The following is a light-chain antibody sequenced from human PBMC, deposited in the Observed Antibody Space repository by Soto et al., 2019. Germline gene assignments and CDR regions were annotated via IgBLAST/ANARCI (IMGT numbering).Light chain of an antibody. CDR1: QSVRSSY. J-gene: IGKJ1*01. CDR2: GAS. Sequence: EIVLTQSPGTLSLSPGERATLSCRASQSVRSSYLAWYQEKPGQAPRLLIYGASSRATGIPDRFSGSESGTDFTLTISRLEPEDFAVYYCQQYASSPWTFCQGTKEDIK. V-gene: IGKV3-20*01. CDR3: QQYASSPWT.